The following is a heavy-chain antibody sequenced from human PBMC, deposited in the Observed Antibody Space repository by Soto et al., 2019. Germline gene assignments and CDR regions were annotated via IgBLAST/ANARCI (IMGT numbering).Heavy chain of an antibody. CDR2: IYYSGST. CDR3: ARHDLCSGGSCYWFDP. J-gene: IGHJ5*02. CDR1: GGSISSYY. D-gene: IGHD2-15*01. V-gene: IGHV4-59*08. Sequence: SETLSLTCTVSGGSISSYYWSWIRQPPGKGLEWIGYIYYSGSTNYNPSLKSRVTISVDTSKNQFSLKLSSVTAADTAVYYCARHDLCSGGSCYWFDPWGQGTLVTVSS.